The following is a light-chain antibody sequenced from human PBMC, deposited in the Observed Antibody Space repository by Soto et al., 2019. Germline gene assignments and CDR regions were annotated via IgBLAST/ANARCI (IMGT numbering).Light chain of an antibody. CDR3: LQRSNWPYLP. Sequence: EIVLTQSPDTLSLSPGERATLSCRASQSVSGYLGWYQQKPGQAPRLLSYDASSRAYGGPARFRGSGSGGTFTLTIASLEPEDFAGYFCLQRSNWPYLPFGGGTRG. CDR2: DAS. J-gene: IGKJ4*01. CDR1: QSVSGY. V-gene: IGKV3-11*02.